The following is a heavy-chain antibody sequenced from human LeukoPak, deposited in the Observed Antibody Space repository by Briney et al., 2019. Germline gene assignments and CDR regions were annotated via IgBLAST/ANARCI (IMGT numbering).Heavy chain of an antibody. CDR3: ARDPRGEGHYFDY. D-gene: IGHD3-10*01. CDR2: ISSSSSYI. V-gene: IGHV3-21*04. Sequence: GGSLRLSCAASGFTFSSYSMNWVRQAPGKGLEWVSSISSSSSYIYYADSVKGRFTISRDNSKNTLYLQMNSLRAEDTAVYYCARDPRGEGHYFDYWGQGTLVTVSS. J-gene: IGHJ4*02. CDR1: GFTFSSYS.